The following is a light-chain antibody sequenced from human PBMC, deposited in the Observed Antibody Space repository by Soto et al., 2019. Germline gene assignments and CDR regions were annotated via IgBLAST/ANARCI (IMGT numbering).Light chain of an antibody. Sequence: SVLTQPPSASGTPGPRVTISCSGNSSNIGSNTVNWYQQLPGTAPKLLIYSNNQRPSGDPDRFSGSKSGTSASLAISGLQSEDEADYYCAAWDDSLNGYVFGTGTKVTVL. CDR1: SSNIGSNT. CDR2: SNN. V-gene: IGLV1-44*01. J-gene: IGLJ1*01. CDR3: AAWDDSLNGYV.